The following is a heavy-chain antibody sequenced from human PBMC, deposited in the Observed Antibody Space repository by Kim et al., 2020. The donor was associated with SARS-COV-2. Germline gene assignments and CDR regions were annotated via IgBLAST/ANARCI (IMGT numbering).Heavy chain of an antibody. CDR3: ARGPPDGYNCHFYDY. D-gene: IGHD5-12*01. Sequence: GESLKISCKGSGYSFTSYWIGWVRQMPGKGLEWMGIIYPGDSDTRYSPSFQGQVTISADKSISTAYLQWSSLKASDTAMYYCARGPPDGYNCHFYDYWGQGTLVTVSS. CDR2: IYPGDSDT. V-gene: IGHV5-51*01. J-gene: IGHJ4*02. CDR1: GYSFTSYW.